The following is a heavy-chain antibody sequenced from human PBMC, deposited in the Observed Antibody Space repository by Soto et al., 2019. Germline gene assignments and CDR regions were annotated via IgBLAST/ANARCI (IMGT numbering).Heavy chain of an antibody. CDR2: VHYTGST. J-gene: IGHJ5*02. CDR3: VTHELWLVRLT. CDR1: GASINTDNY. V-gene: IGHV4-39*01. Sequence: QLQLQESGPRLVRPSETLSLTCTVSGASINTDNYWGWVRHTPGKGLEWIGGVHYTGSTYYSSTIKSPVTISIDPPTNQLSLNRRSVTAAVTAMYYCVTHELWLVRLTWGQGTLVTVSS. D-gene: IGHD6-19*01.